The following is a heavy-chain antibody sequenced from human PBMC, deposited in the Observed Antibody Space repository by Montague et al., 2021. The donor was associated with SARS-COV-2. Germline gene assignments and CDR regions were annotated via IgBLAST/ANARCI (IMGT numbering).Heavy chain of an antibody. Sequence: TLSLTCTVTGGFINDNYHWSWMQQSPGKGLERIGLNVYSDFSPSLWGRVTISVDPYRNQFSPKLTSVTAVDTAVYYSAAYSVGLGGRGYWGQGTLVTVSS. D-gene: IGHD3-16*01. CDR3: AAYSVGLGGRGY. CDR2: NVYS. CDR1: GGFINDNYH. J-gene: IGHJ4*02. V-gene: IGHV4-59*08.